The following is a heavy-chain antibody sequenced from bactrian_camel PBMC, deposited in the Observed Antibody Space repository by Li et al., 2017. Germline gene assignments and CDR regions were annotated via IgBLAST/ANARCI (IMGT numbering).Heavy chain of an antibody. Sequence: QLVESGGGSVQAGGSLILSCAASGTSTHCMAWFRQAPGKEREAVACIDTDGSTYAADSVKGRFTISKDNAKNTLYLQMNSLKPEDTAMYYCAADRPNGRRWPPTCLVGLPSDLADFYSWGQGTQVTVS. D-gene: IGHD5*01. CDR2: IDTDGST. J-gene: IGHJ6*01. V-gene: IGHV3S53*01. CDR1: GTSTHC. CDR3: AADRPNGRRWPPTCLVGLPSDLADFYS.